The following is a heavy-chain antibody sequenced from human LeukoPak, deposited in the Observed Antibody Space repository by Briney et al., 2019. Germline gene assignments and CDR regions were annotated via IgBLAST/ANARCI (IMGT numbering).Heavy chain of an antibody. CDR3: ARDGARYYDILTGLNWFDP. D-gene: IGHD3-9*01. V-gene: IGHV1-69*13. CDR1: GGTFSSYA. CDR2: IIPIFGTA. Sequence: GASVKVSCKASGGTFSSYAISWVRQAPGQGLEWMGGIIPIFGTANYAQKFQGRVTITADESTSTAYMELGSLRSEDTAVYYCARDGARYYDILTGLNWFDPWGQGTLSPSPQ. J-gene: IGHJ5*02.